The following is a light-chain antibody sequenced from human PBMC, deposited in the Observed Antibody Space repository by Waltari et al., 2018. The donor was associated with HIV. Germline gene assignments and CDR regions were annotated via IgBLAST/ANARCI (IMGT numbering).Light chain of an antibody. CDR1: SSDVRAYDY. J-gene: IGLJ1*01. Sequence: SALTQPASVSGSPGQSITISCPGTSSDVRAYDYVSWYQQHPGTVPKLLIYDVYNRPSRISTRFSGSKSGNTASLTISGLQAEDEADYYCASFTSGRLNVFGTGTKVTVL. CDR3: ASFTSGRLNV. CDR2: DVY. V-gene: IGLV2-14*03.